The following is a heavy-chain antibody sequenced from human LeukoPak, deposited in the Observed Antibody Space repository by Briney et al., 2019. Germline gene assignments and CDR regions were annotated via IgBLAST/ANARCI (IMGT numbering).Heavy chain of an antibody. CDR2: MNPKSGNT. V-gene: IGHV1-8*01. CDR1: GYTFTNYD. J-gene: IGHJ5*02. Sequence: ASVKVSCKASGYTFTNYDINWVRPATGQGPEGMGWMNPKSGNTGYAQKFQGRVTMTRNTSISTAYMELSSLRSDDTAVYYCARDQDIVVVVAALRQREMGGFDPWGQGTLVTVSS. D-gene: IGHD2-15*01. CDR3: ARDQDIVVVVAALRQREMGGFDP.